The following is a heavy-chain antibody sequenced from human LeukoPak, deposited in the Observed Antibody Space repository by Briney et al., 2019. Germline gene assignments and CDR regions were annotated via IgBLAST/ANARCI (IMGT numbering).Heavy chain of an antibody. CDR3: AREPSYSSGYSYAFDI. CDR1: GGSISSGGYY. D-gene: IGHD3-22*01. V-gene: IGHV4-31*03. CDR2: IYYSGST. J-gene: IGHJ3*02. Sequence: SETLSLTCTVSGGSISSGGYYWSWIRQHPGKGLEWIGYIYYSGSTYYNPSLKSRVTISVDTSKNQFSLKLSSVTAADTVVYYCAREPSYSSGYSYAFDIWGQGTMVTVSS.